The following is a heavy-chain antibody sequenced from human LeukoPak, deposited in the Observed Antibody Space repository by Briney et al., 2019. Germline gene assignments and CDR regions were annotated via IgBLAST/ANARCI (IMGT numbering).Heavy chain of an antibody. D-gene: IGHD2-15*01. Sequence: QPGGSLRLSCAASGFTFSSYAMNRVRQAPGKGLEWVSGISGSSGGTYYADSVKGRFTISRDNSKNTVYLQMNSLRAEDTAIYYCAKRGLGSCSGSSCLQWVLDYWGQGTLVTVSS. CDR1: GFTFSSYA. CDR3: AKRGLGSCSGSSCLQWVLDY. CDR2: ISGSSGGT. V-gene: IGHV3-23*01. J-gene: IGHJ4*02.